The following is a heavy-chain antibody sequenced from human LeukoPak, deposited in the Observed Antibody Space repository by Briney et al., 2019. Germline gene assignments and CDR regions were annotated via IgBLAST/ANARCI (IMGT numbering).Heavy chain of an antibody. V-gene: IGHV1-46*01. D-gene: IGHD3-22*01. CDR3: ARDSYYYDSSGYYYGGY. J-gene: IGHJ4*02. Sequence: ASVKVSFKASGYTFTSYYMHWVRQAPGQGLECMGIINPSGGSTSYAQKFQGRVTMTRDTSTSTVYMELSSLRSEDTAVYYCARDSYYYDSSGYYYGGYWGQGTLVTVSS. CDR1: GYTFTSYY. CDR2: INPSGGST.